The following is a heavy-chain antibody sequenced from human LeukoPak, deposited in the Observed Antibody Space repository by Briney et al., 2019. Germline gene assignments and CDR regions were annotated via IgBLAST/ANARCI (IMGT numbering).Heavy chain of an antibody. CDR2: ISWNSGST. Sequence: GGSLRLSCAASGFTFDDYAMHWVRQAPGKGLEWVSGISWNSGSTGYADSVKGRFTISRDNAKNSLYLQMNSLRAEDTALYYCAKSGAGIAVAGTADYWGQGTLVTVSS. V-gene: IGHV3-9*01. CDR3: AKSGAGIAVAGTADY. CDR1: GFTFDDYA. D-gene: IGHD6-19*01. J-gene: IGHJ4*02.